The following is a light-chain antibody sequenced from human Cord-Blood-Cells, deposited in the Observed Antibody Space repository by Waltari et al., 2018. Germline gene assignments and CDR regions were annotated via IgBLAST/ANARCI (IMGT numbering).Light chain of an antibody. Sequence: DIQMTQSPSSPSASVGDRVTIPCRASQSISSYLNWYQQKPGKAPKLLIYAASSVQSGVPSRFSGSGSGTDFTLTISSLQPEDFATYYCRQSYSTPLTFGGGTKVGIK. J-gene: IGKJ4*01. CDR3: RQSYSTPLT. V-gene: IGKV1-39*01. CDR2: AAS. CDR1: QSISSY.